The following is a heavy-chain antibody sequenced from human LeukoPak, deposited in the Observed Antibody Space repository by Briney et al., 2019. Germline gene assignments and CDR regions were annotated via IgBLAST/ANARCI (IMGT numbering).Heavy chain of an antibody. J-gene: IGHJ4*02. V-gene: IGHV4-39*01. CDR3: ARLILTGYCQFDY. D-gene: IGHD3-9*01. Sequence: PSETLSLTCTVSGGSISSSSYYWGWIRQPPGKGLEWIGSLYYSGGTYYNPSLKSRVTISVDTSKNQFSLKLNSVTAADTAVYYCARLILTGYCQFDYWGQGTLVTVSS. CDR2: LYYSGGT. CDR1: GGSISSSSYY.